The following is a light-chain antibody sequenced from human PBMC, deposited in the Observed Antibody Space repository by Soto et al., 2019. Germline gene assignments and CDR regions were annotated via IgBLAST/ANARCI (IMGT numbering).Light chain of an antibody. CDR3: SSYSTTWV. J-gene: IGLJ3*02. CDR1: GNVGSFKY. CDR2: EVT. V-gene: IGLV2-14*01. Sequence: QSVLTQPASVSGALGQSITMSCTGIGNVGSFKYVSWYQHHPGKAPKLLIYEVTNRPSGVSNRFSGSKSANTASLTISGLQAEDEAHYYCSSYSTTWVFGGGTKLTVL.